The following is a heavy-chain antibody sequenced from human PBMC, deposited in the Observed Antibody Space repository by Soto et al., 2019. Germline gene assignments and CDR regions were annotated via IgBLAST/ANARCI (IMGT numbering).Heavy chain of an antibody. CDR2: IYHSGRN. CDR1: GGSISSGGYS. J-gene: IGHJ2*01. Sequence: QLQLQESGSGLVKPSQTLSLTCAVSGGSISSGGYSWSWIRQPPGKGLEWIGYIYHSGRNYYNPSPTSRVTISADRSKNQFSLKLSPVTAADTAVYYCARVPGLWGRGTLVPVSS. CDR3: ARVPGL. V-gene: IGHV4-30-2*01.